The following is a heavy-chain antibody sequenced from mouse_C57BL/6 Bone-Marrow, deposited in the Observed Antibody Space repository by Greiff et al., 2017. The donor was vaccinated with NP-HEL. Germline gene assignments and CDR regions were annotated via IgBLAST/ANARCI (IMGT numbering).Heavy chain of an antibody. J-gene: IGHJ2*01. CDR3: ATWGYFDY. CDR2: IYPRSGNT. V-gene: IGHV1-81*01. CDR1: GYTFTSYG. Sequence: VKLMESGAELARPGASVKLSCKASGYTFTSYGISWVKQRTGQGLEWIGEIYPRSGNTYYNEKFKGKATLTADKSSSKAYMALRRLTSEDSSVSFCATWGYFDYWCQGTTLTVSS.